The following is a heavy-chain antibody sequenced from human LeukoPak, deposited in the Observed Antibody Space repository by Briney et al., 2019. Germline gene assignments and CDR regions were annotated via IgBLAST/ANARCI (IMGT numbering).Heavy chain of an antibody. CDR3: ARGPIQYCSGDSCYSPFDY. CDR1: RGTFSNYA. CDR2: IIPIFGTP. D-gene: IGHD2-15*01. J-gene: IGHJ4*02. V-gene: IGHV1-69*05. Sequence: SVKVSCKASRGTFSNYAVTWVRQAPGQGLEWMGRIIPIFGTPNYAQKFQGRVTITTDQSTSTAYMELSSLRSEDTAVYYCARGPIQYCSGDSCYSPFDYWGQGTLVTVSS.